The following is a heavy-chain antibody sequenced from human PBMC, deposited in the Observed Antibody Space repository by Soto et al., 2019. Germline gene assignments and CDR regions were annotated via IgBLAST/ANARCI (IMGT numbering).Heavy chain of an antibody. Sequence: SETLSLTCTVSGDSMSRHYWSWLRQPPGKGLEWIGYISSTGSTHYNTSLRSRVTISPDTSKKQFSLNLNSVTAADTALYYCARNTGWYLHDSWGQGTLVTVS. CDR3: ARNTGWYLHDS. V-gene: IGHV4-59*11. CDR1: GDSMSRHY. J-gene: IGHJ5*01. D-gene: IGHD6-19*01. CDR2: ISSTGST.